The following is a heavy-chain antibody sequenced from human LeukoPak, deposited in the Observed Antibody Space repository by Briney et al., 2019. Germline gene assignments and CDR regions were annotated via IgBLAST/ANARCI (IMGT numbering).Heavy chain of an antibody. D-gene: IGHD3-10*01. V-gene: IGHV6-1*01. CDR1: GDSVSSNSAA. J-gene: IGHJ5*02. Sequence: SQTLSLTCAISGDSVSSNSAAWNWIRQSPSRGLEWPGRTYYRSKWYNDYAVSVKSRITINPDTSKNQFSLQLNSVTPEDTAVYYCARSKTNRAVRGVIITNWFDPWGQGTLVTVSS. CDR3: ARSKTNRAVRGVIITNWFDP. CDR2: TYYRSKWYN.